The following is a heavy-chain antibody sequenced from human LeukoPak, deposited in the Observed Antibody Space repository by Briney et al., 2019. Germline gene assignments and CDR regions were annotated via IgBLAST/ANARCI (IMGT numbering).Heavy chain of an antibody. D-gene: IGHD7-27*01. J-gene: IGHJ4*02. CDR1: GGSISSSNW. Sequence: ASETLSLTCAVSGGSISSSNWWSWVRQPPGKGLEWIGEIYHSGSTNYNPSLKSRVTISVDRSKSQFSLKLSSVTAADTAVYYCARDRLGIPPFDYWGQGTLVTVSS. V-gene: IGHV4-4*02. CDR2: IYHSGST. CDR3: ARDRLGIPPFDY.